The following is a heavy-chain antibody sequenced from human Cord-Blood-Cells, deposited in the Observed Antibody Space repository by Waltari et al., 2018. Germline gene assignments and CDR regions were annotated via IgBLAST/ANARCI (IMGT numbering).Heavy chain of an antibody. CDR2: IIPIFGTA. D-gene: IGHD3-10*01. J-gene: IGHJ4*02. V-gene: IGHV1-69*01. CDR3: ARDLGAGDYYGSGINY. CDR1: GGPFSSYA. Sequence: VQLVQSGAEVKKPGSSVKVSCKASGGPFSSYAISWVRQHPGQGLEWMGGIIPIFGTANYAQKFQGRVTITADESTSTAYMELSSLRSEDTAVYYCARDLGAGDYYGSGINYWGQGTLVTVSS.